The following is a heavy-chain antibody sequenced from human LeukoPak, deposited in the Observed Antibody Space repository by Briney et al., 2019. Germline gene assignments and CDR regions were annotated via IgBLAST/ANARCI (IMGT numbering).Heavy chain of an antibody. Sequence: PSETLSLTCTVSGGSISSYYWSWIRQPPGKGLEWIGYIYYSGSTNYNPSLKSRVTISVDTSKNQFSLKLSSMTAADTAIYYCARGRNDNGGMFFDSWAQGTLVTVSS. V-gene: IGHV4-59*01. CDR2: IYYSGST. CDR3: ARGRNDNGGMFFDS. D-gene: IGHD4-23*01. J-gene: IGHJ4*02. CDR1: GGSISSYY.